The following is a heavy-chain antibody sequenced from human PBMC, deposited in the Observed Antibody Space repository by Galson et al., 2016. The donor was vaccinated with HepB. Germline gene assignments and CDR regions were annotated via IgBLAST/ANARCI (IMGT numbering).Heavy chain of an antibody. Sequence: SLRLSCAVSAFNFKDYIMSWVRQTPGKGLEWVSLISGNGGGTYYIDSVKGRFTISRDNSKNTLYLQMNSLRAEDTAVFYCARSIGDYGDYFDYWGQGTLVTVSS. V-gene: IGHV3-23*01. CDR3: ARSIGDYGDYFDY. CDR2: ISGNGGGT. D-gene: IGHD4-17*01. J-gene: IGHJ4*02. CDR1: AFNFKDYI.